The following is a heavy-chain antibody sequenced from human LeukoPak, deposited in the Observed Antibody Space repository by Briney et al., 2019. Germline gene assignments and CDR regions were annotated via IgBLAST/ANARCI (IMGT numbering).Heavy chain of an antibody. CDR3: ARDMGGSYYGNAFDI. CDR2: IKEDGSKK. Sequence: GGSLRLSCGAPGFTLSSYWMTWVRQAPGKGLEWVANIKEDGSKKYYVESVRGRFTISRDNAENSLYLQMNSLRAEDTAVYYCARDMGGSYYGNAFDIWGQGTMVTVSS. V-gene: IGHV3-7*03. CDR1: GFTLSSYW. J-gene: IGHJ3*02. D-gene: IGHD1-26*01.